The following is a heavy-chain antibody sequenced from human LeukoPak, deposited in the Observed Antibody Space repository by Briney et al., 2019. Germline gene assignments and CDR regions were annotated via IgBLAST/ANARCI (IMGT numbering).Heavy chain of an antibody. Sequence: GSLRLSCAASGFSVNNNYMSWVRQPAAKGLEWLSVIYTVGNTFYADSVKGRFTVSRDNSKNTLYLQMNSLRADDTAVYYCTKLKGWYGDGYCDHWGQGTLVTVSS. CDR1: GFSVNNNY. CDR2: IYTVGNT. CDR3: TKLKGWYGDGYCDH. J-gene: IGHJ4*02. D-gene: IGHD6-19*01. V-gene: IGHV3-53*01.